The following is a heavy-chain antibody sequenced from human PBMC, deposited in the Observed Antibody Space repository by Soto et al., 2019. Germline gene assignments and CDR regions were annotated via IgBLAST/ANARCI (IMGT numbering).Heavy chain of an antibody. V-gene: IGHV4-30-4*01. CDR1: GGSFSNGDYY. CDR2: IYYGGIT. Sequence: PSETLSLTCTVSGGSFSNGDYYWSWIRQPPGKGLEWIGYIYYGGITSYNPSLKSRVTISSDTSKNLFSLKLNSVTAADTAVYYCARQYGGYEYYFDYWGRGTLVTVSS. D-gene: IGHD5-12*01. CDR3: ARQYGGYEYYFDY. J-gene: IGHJ4*02.